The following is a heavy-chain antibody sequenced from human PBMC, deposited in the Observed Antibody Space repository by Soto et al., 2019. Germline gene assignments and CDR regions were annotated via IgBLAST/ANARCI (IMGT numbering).Heavy chain of an antibody. CDR3: ARDSSRNYDSSGYYWY. D-gene: IGHD3-22*01. Sequence: ASVKVSRKASGYTFTSYYMHWVRQAPGQGLEWMGIINPSGGSTSYAQKFQGRVTMTRDTSTSTVYMELSSLRSEDTAVYYCARDSSRNYDSSGYYWYWGQGTLVTVSS. J-gene: IGHJ4*02. V-gene: IGHV1-46*01. CDR1: GYTFTSYY. CDR2: INPSGGST.